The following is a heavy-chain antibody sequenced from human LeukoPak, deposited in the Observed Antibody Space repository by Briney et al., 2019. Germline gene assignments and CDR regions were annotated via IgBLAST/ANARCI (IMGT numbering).Heavy chain of an antibody. CDR1: GYTFTSYY. V-gene: IGHV1-46*01. D-gene: IGHD3-22*01. J-gene: IGHJ4*02. CDR2: INPSGGST. CDR3: ARDGTSPYYYDSSGYYDY. Sequence: ASVTVSCKASGYTFTSYYMHWVRQAPGQGLEWMGIINPSGGSTSYAQKFQGRVTMTRDTSTSTVYMELSSLRSEDTAVYYCARDGTSPYYYDSSGYYDYWGQGTLVTVSS.